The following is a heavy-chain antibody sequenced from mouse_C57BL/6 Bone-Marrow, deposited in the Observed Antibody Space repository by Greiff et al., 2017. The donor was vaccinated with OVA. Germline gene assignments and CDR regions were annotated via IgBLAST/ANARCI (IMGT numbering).Heavy chain of an antibody. Sequence: EVKLVESGGGLVQPGGSLKLSCAASGFTFSDYYMYWVRQTPEKRLEWVAYISNGGGSTYYPDTVKGRFTISRDNAKNTLYLQMSRLKSKDTDMYYCARHERDAMDYWGQGTSVTVSS. V-gene: IGHV5-12*01. CDR3: ARHERDAMDY. J-gene: IGHJ4*01. CDR2: ISNGGGST. CDR1: GFTFSDYY.